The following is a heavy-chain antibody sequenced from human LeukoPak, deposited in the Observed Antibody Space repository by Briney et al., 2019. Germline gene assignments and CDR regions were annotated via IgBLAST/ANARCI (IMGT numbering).Heavy chain of an antibody. CDR1: GGTFSSYA. CDR2: IIPIFGTA. D-gene: IGHD3-3*01. V-gene: IGHV1-69*05. Sequence: SVKVSCKASGGTFSSYAISWVRQAPGQGLEWMGGIIPIFGTANYAQKFQGRVTITTDKSTSTAYMELSSLRSEDTAVYYCAGNFWSGYYPGGYYYYMDVWGKGTTVTVSS. CDR3: AGNFWSGYYPGGYYYYMDV. J-gene: IGHJ6*03.